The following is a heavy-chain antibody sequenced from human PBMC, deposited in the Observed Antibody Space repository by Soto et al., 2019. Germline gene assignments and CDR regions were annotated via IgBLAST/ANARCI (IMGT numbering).Heavy chain of an antibody. D-gene: IGHD3-22*01. Sequence: QVQLVESGGGVVQPGRSLRLSCAASGFTFSSYGMHWVRQAPGKGLEWVAVISYDGSNKYYADSVKGRFTSARDNSKNTLYLQMNSLRAEDTAVYYCAKDHTMIGVGPFDYWGQGSLVTVSS. CDR1: GFTFSSYG. J-gene: IGHJ4*02. V-gene: IGHV3-30*18. CDR2: ISYDGSNK. CDR3: AKDHTMIGVGPFDY.